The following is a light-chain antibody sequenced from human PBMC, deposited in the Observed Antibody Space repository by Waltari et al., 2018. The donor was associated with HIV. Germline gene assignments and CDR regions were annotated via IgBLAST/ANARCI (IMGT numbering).Light chain of an antibody. J-gene: IGLJ3*02. CDR2: VGTGGIVG. CDR1: SGYSNYK. Sequence: QPVLTQPPSASASLGASVTLTCTLSSGYSNYKVDWYQQRPGKGPRFGMRVGTGGIVGSKGDGIPDRFSVLGSGLNRYLTIKNIQEEDESDYHCGADHGSGSNFGWVFGGGTKLTVL. V-gene: IGLV9-49*01. CDR3: GADHGSGSNFGWV.